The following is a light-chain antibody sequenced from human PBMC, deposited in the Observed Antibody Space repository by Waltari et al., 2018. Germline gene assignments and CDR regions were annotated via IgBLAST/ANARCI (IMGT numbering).Light chain of an antibody. J-gene: IGKJ4*01. Sequence: DIVMTQSPDSLAVSLGERATINCKSSQSVLYSSNNNNFLAWYQQKQGQPPKLLIHWSSIRESGVPDRFGGSGSGADFTLTISSLQAEDVAVYYCQQYYSLPLTFGVGTKVEIK. V-gene: IGKV4-1*01. CDR3: QQYYSLPLT. CDR2: WSS. CDR1: QSVLYSSNNNNF.